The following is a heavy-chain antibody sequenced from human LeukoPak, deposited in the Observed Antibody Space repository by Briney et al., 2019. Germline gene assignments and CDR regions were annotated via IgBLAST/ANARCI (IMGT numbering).Heavy chain of an antibody. CDR2: INQAGSEE. CDR3: ARAYHGAFDM. J-gene: IGHJ3*02. D-gene: IGHD2-2*01. V-gene: IGHV3-7*01. Sequence: QPGGSLRLSCAASGFTFRTYWMSWVRQAPGKGPEWVANINQAGSEEYYVDSVKGRFSIYRDNAKNSLYLQMNSLRAEDTAVYYCARAYHGAFDMWGQGTMVTVSS. CDR1: GFTFRTYW.